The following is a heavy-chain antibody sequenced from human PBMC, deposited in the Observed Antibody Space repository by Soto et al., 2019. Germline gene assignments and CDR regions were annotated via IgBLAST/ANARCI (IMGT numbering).Heavy chain of an antibody. CDR3: SKEKISTSCCTWFDP. V-gene: IGHV4-31*03. D-gene: IGHD2-2*01. CDR2: IYHSGTT. J-gene: IGHJ5*02. Sequence: PSETLSLTCTVAEGSIRNGGYFWSWIRQNQGKGLEWIGYIYHSGTTYYNPSLKSRVTISVDTSKNQFSLTLTYLTSADTAGDYFSKEKISTSCCTWFDPRGQVILVTVYS. CDR1: EGSIRNGGYF.